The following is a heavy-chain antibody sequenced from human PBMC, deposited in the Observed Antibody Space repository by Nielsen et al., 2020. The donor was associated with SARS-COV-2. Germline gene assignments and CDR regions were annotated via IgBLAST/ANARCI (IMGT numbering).Heavy chain of an antibody. J-gene: IGHJ4*02. CDR3: ARISYDSSGYFDY. D-gene: IGHD3-22*01. CDR1: GYTFTGYY. V-gene: IGHV1-2*02. Sequence: GESLKISCKASGYTFTGYYMHWVRQAPGQGLEWMGWINPNSGGTNYAQKFQGRVTMTRDTSISTAYMELSRLRSDDTAVYYCARISYDSSGYFDYWGQGTLVTVSS. CDR2: INPNSGGT.